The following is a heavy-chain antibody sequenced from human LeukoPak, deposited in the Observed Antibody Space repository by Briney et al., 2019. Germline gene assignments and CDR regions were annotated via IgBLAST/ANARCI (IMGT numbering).Heavy chain of an antibody. CDR3: AREWRRWAAAGTLAPVDY. CDR2: IYTSGST. D-gene: IGHD6-13*01. CDR1: GGSISSYY. V-gene: IGHV4-4*07. Sequence: SETLSLTCTVSGGSISSYYWSWIRQPAGKGLEWIGRIYTSGSTNYHPSLKSRVTISVDKSKNQFSLKLSSVTAADTAVYYCAREWRRWAAAGTLAPVDYWGQGTLVTVSS. J-gene: IGHJ4*02.